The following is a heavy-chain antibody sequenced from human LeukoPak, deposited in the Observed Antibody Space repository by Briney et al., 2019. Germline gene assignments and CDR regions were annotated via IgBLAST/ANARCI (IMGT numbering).Heavy chain of an antibody. V-gene: IGHV3-15*01. CDR1: GFGFSYAW. D-gene: IGHD5-18*01. Sequence: PGGSLRLSCAASGFGFSYAWMSWVRQASGKGPEWIGRIKRKSDGETTDYAAPVKGRFTISRDDSKNTLFLQMNSLKTEDTAFYYCTTAPSGYAYMNGWHLDYWGQGALVTVSS. J-gene: IGHJ4*02. CDR3: TTAPSGYAYMNGWHLDY. CDR2: IKRKSDGETT.